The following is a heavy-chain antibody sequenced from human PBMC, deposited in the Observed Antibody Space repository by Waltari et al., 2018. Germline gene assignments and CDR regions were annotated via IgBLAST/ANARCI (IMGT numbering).Heavy chain of an antibody. D-gene: IGHD6-6*01. Sequence: QLVQSGAEVKKPGSSVIVSCKASGGTFHSFALSWVRQAPGQGLAWMGGITPRFNPPTYARKFKGRLTVTADESTSTAYMELNSLRSEDSALYYCATRIPSDHSGSFYYYGMDVWGQGTTVTVSS. CDR3: ATRIPSDHSGSFYYYGMDV. V-gene: IGHV1-69*13. CDR1: GGTFHSFA. J-gene: IGHJ6*02. CDR2: ITPRFNPP.